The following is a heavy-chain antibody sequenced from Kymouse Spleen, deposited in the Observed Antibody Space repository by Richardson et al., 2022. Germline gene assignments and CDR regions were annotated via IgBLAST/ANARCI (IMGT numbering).Heavy chain of an antibody. CDR3: ARGPYYDILTGYYYYGMDV. CDR1: GGSFSGYY. V-gene: IGHV4-34*01. D-gene: IGHD3-9*01. CDR2: INHSGST. J-gene: IGHJ6*02. Sequence: QVQLQQWGAGLLKPSETLSLTCAVYGGSFSGYYWSWIRQPPGKGLEWIGEINHSGSTNYNPSLKSRVTISVDTSKNQFSLKLSSVTAADTAVYYCARGPYYDILTGYYYYGMDVWGQGTTVTVSS.